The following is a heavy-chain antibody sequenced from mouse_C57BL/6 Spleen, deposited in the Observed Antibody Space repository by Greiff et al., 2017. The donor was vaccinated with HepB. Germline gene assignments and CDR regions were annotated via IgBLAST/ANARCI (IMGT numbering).Heavy chain of an antibody. V-gene: IGHV1-50*01. CDR2: IDPSDSDT. Sequence: QVQLQQPGAELVKPGASVKLSCKASGYTFTSYWMQWVKQRPGQGLEWIGEIDPSDSDTNYNQKFKGKATLTVDTSSSTAYMQLSSQTAEDSAVYYWARCNYFDYWGKGTTLTVSS. CDR3: ARCNYFDY. CDR1: GYTFTSYW. J-gene: IGHJ2*01.